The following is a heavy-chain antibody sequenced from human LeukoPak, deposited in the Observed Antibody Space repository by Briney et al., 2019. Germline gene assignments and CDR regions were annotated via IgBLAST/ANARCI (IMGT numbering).Heavy chain of an antibody. CDR1: GGSIRSYY. Sequence: PSETLSLTCTVSGGSIRSYYWSWIRQPAEKGLEWIGRIYISGSTNCNPSLKSRVTMSVDTSKNQFSLKPSSVTAADTAMYYCARAPEFSSGWLLDYWGQGTLVTVSS. CDR3: ARAPEFSSGWLLDY. J-gene: IGHJ4*02. D-gene: IGHD6-19*01. V-gene: IGHV4-4*07. CDR2: IYISGST.